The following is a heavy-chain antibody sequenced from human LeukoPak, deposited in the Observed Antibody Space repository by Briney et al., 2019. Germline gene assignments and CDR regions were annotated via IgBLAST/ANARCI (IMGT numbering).Heavy chain of an antibody. J-gene: IGHJ5*02. D-gene: IGHD3-10*01. V-gene: IGHV3-33*01. Sequence: GRSLRLSCAASGFTFSSYGMHWVRQAPGKGLEWVAVIWYDGSNKYYADSVKGRFTISRDNSKNTLYLQMNSLRAEDTAVYYCARDSSLNVYYYGSGSYSFSWFDPWGQGTLVTVSS. CDR1: GFTFSSYG. CDR3: ARDSSLNVYYYGSGSYSFSWFDP. CDR2: IWYDGSNK.